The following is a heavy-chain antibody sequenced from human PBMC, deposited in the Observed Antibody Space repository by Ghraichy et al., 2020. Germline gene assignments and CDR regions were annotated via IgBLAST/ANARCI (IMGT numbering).Heavy chain of an antibody. Sequence: ETLSLTCTVSGGSINGLYWSWIRQPPGKGLEWIGYISYTGTTDSSPSLKSRVAMSIDKSQNQFSLRLRSMTAADTAVYFCRGSGAYSVPPDYWGQGILVTVSS. D-gene: IGHD3-22*01. J-gene: IGHJ4*02. CDR1: GGSINGLY. CDR2: ISYTGTT. CDR3: RGSGAYSVPPDY. V-gene: IGHV4-59*11.